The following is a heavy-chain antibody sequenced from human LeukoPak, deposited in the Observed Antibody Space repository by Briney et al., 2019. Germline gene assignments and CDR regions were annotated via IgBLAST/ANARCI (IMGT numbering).Heavy chain of an antibody. CDR1: GFPFSSSH. CDR2: ISSDGITK. Sequence: GGSLRLSCAASGFPFSSSHMHWVRQAPGKGLEGVALISSDGITKHYADSVKGRFTISRDNSKNTLYLQMNSLRPEDTAVYFCATITTIVVISGGAFDVWGQGTMVTVSS. D-gene: IGHD3-22*01. J-gene: IGHJ3*01. V-gene: IGHV3-30*04. CDR3: ATITTIVVISGGAFDV.